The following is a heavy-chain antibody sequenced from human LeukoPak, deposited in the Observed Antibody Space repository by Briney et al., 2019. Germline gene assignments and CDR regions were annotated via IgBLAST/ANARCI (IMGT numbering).Heavy chain of an antibody. J-gene: IGHJ4*02. Sequence: GASVKVSCKASGGTFSSYAISWVRQAPGQGLEWMGGIIPIFGTANCAQKFQGRVTITADESTSTAYMELSSLRSEDTAVYYCARFLSGSYLFDYWGQGTLVTVSS. V-gene: IGHV1-69*13. D-gene: IGHD1-26*01. CDR1: GGTFSSYA. CDR3: ARFLSGSYLFDY. CDR2: IIPIFGTA.